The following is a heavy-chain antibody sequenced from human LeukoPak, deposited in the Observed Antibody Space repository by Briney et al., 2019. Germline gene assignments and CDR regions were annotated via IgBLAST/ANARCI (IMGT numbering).Heavy chain of an antibody. CDR3: ARGDEQQLAYYFDY. CDR1: GYTFTSYG. V-gene: IGHV1-18*01. J-gene: IGHJ4*02. CDR2: ISAYNGNT. D-gene: IGHD6-13*01. Sequence: GASVKVSCKASGYTFTSYGISWVRQAPEQGLEWMGWISAYNGNTNYAQKLQGRVTMTTDTSTSTAYMELRSLRSDDTAVYYCARGDEQQLAYYFDYWGQGTLVTVSS.